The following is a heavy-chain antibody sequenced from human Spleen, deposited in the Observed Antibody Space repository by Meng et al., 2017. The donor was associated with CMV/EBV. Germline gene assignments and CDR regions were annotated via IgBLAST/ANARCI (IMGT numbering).Heavy chain of an antibody. J-gene: IGHJ4*02. CDR2: IYYTGNT. CDR1: DDSIISSSDYY. CDR3: ARVGCSGGSCYADY. D-gene: IGHD2-15*01. Sequence: SETLSLTCTVSDDSIISSSDYYWSWIRQPPGKGLEWIGYIYYTGNTNYNPSLQSRVTISVDTSKNQFSLNLRSVTAADTAVYYCARVGCSGGSCYADYWGQGTLVTVSS. V-gene: IGHV4-61*01.